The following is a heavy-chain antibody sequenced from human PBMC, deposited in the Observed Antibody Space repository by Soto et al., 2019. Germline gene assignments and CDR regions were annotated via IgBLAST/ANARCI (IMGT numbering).Heavy chain of an antibody. J-gene: IGHJ4*02. Sequence: GGSLRLSCAASGFTFSSYSMNWVRQAPGKGLEWVSSISSSSSYIYYADSVRGRFTISRDNAKNSLYLQMNSLRAEDTAVYYCARASDIFWGSYPYFDYWGKGTLVTVSS. D-gene: IGHD3-16*01. V-gene: IGHV3-21*01. CDR1: GFTFSSYS. CDR2: ISSSSSYI. CDR3: ARASDIFWGSYPYFDY.